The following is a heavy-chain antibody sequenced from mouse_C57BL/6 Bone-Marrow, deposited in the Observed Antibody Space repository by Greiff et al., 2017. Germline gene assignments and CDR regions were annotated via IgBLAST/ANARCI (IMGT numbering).Heavy chain of an antibody. V-gene: IGHV1-64*01. CDR1: GYTFTSYW. CDR3: AIYYDYVAWFAY. D-gene: IGHD2-4*01. CDR2: IHPNSGST. J-gene: IGHJ3*01. Sequence: QVQLQQPGAELVKPGASVKLSCKASGYTFTSYWMHWVKQRPGQGLEWIGMIHPNSGSTNYNEKFKSKATLTVDKSSSTAYMQLSSLTSEDSAVYSCAIYYDYVAWFAYWGQGTLVTVSA.